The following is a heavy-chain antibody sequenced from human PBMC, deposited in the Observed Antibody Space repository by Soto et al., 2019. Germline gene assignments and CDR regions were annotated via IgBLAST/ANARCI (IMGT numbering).Heavy chain of an antibody. D-gene: IGHD3-16*02. CDR3: ARGGSGFGGVIVLNDAFDI. CDR2: IYYSGST. Sequence: QVQLQESGPGLVKPSQTLSLTCTVSGGSISSGGYYWSWIRQHPGKGLEWIGYIYYSGSTYYNPSLTGRVTIAVDTSKNQFSLKLSSVTAADTAVYYCARGGSGFGGVIVLNDAFDIWGQGTMVTVSS. J-gene: IGHJ3*02. CDR1: GGSISSGGYY. V-gene: IGHV4-31*03.